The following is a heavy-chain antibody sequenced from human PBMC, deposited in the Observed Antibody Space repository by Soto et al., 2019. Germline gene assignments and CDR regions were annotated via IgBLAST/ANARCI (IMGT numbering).Heavy chain of an antibody. CDR2: IYWDDDK. D-gene: IGHD6-19*01. CDR1: GFSLSTSGVG. CDR3: AHSPSQLLALAEYFQH. Sequence: GSGPTLVNPTETLTLTCTFSGFSLSTSGVGVGWIRQPPGKALEWLALIYWDDDKRYSPSLKSRLTITKDTSKNQVVLTKTNMDPVDTATYYCAHSPSQLLALAEYFQHWGQGTLVTVSS. J-gene: IGHJ1*01. V-gene: IGHV2-5*02.